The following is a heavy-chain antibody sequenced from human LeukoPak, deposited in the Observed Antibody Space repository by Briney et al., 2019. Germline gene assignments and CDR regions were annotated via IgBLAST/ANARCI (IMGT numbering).Heavy chain of an antibody. CDR3: ARDYGTSARKNFDY. CDR2: ISAYNGDT. Sequence: ASVRVSCEASGHTFTTYGISWVRQAPGQGLEWMGWISAYNGDTDYAQKFQGRVTMTTDTSTSTAYVELSSLTSDDTAVYYCARDYGTSARKNFDYWGQGTLVTVSS. J-gene: IGHJ4*02. D-gene: IGHD3-16*01. V-gene: IGHV1-18*01. CDR1: GHTFTTYG.